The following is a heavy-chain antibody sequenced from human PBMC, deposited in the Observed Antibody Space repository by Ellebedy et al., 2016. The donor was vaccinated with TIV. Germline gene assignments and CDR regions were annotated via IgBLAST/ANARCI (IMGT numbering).Heavy chain of an antibody. CDR3: ARSPPNIVVVPAAISDY. CDR2: MNPNSGNT. D-gene: IGHD2-2*02. Sequence: ASVKVSCXASGYTFTSYDINWVRQATGQGLEWMGWMNPNSGNTGYAQKFQGRVTMTRNTSISTAYMELSSLRSEDTAVYYCARSPPNIVVVPAAISDYWGQGTLVTVSS. V-gene: IGHV1-8*01. J-gene: IGHJ4*02. CDR1: GYTFTSYD.